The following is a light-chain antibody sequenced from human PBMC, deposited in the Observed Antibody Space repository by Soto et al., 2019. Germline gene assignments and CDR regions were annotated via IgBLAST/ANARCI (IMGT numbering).Light chain of an antibody. Sequence: VLTHSPETLSLSPCERSTLSCSASQSIHTSLAWYQQKPGQPPRLVVYDSTLRANGVPDRFGGSRSGTEFTLTINNLEPEDFAVYYCQQRNVWPPITFGQGTRLETK. CDR3: QQRNVWPPIT. J-gene: IGKJ5*01. CDR2: DST. V-gene: IGKV3-11*01. CDR1: QSIHTS.